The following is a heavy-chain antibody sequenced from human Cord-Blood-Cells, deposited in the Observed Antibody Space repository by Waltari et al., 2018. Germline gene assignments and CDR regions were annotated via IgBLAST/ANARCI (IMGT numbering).Heavy chain of an antibody. CDR3: ARGVDYSLDY. CDR2: INHSGST. D-gene: IGHD4-4*01. CDR1: GGSFSGYY. V-gene: IGHV4-34*01. Sequence: QVQLQQWGAGLLKPSETLSLTCAVYGGSFSGYYSSWIRQPPGKGLEWIGEINHSGSTNYNPSLKSRVTISVDTSKNQFSLKLSSVTAADTAVYYCARGVDYSLDYWGQGTLVTVSS. J-gene: IGHJ4*02.